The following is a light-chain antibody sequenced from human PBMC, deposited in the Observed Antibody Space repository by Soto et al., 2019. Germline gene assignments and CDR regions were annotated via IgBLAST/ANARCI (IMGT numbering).Light chain of an antibody. Sequence: EIVLTQSPGTLSLSPGERATLSCRASQSVTSNYLAWYQQEPGQAPRLLIYGASTRPTGIPDRFSSGGSGTDVTLTRSRLQPEDFAVYYCQQYGYSPPTFGLGTNVDIK. CDR1: QSVTSNY. CDR2: GAS. V-gene: IGKV3-20*01. J-gene: IGKJ1*01. CDR3: QQYGYSPPT.